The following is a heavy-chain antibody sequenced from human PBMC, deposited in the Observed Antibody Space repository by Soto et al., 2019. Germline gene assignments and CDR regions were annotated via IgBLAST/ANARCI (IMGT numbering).Heavy chain of an antibody. CDR3: AKDGPSTDFWSGYWMEFDP. CDR2: ISGSGGST. CDR1: GFTFSSYA. J-gene: IGHJ5*02. D-gene: IGHD3-3*01. V-gene: IGHV3-23*01. Sequence: EVQLLESGGGLVQPGGSLRLSCAASGFTFSSYAMSWVRQAPGKGLEWVSAISGSGGSTYYADSVKGRFTISRDNSKNVLYLKMNSLRAEDTGGYYCAKDGPSTDFWSGYWMEFDPWGQGTLVTVSS.